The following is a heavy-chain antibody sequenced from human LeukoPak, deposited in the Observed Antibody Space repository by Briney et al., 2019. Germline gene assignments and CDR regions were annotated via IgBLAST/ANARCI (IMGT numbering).Heavy chain of an antibody. CDR3: ARARGYSGPGDFDY. V-gene: IGHV3-21*01. D-gene: IGHD5-12*01. Sequence: GGSLRLSCVASAFTFSSYSMNWVRQAPGKGLEWVSSISSSSSYIYYADSVKGRFTISRDNAKNSLYLQMNSLRAEDTAVYYCARARGYSGPGDFDYWGQGTLVTVSS. J-gene: IGHJ4*02. CDR2: ISSSSSYI. CDR1: AFTFSSYS.